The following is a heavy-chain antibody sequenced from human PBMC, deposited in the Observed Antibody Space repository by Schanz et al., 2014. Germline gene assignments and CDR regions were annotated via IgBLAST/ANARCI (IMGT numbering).Heavy chain of an antibody. Sequence: EVQLLESGGGLVQPGGSLRLSCAASGFTFSTYYMNWVRQAPGKGLEWVGRITNKPNNYNTEYAASVKGRFTISRDDSRNSLYLQMSSLKTEDAAVYYCVRLDVHDYWGQGTLVTVSA. V-gene: IGHV3-72*01. D-gene: IGHD3-16*01. CDR2: ITNKPNNYNT. J-gene: IGHJ4*02. CDR1: GFTFSTYY. CDR3: VRLDVHDY.